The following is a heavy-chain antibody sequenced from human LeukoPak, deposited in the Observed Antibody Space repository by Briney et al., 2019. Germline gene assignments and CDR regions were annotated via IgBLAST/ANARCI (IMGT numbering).Heavy chain of an antibody. J-gene: IGHJ4*02. CDR1: GFTFSNYA. CDR2: ISGSGGSA. D-gene: IGHD1-26*01. V-gene: IGHV3-23*01. Sequence: PGGSLRLSCAASGFTFSNYAMTWVRQAPGKGLEWVSTISGSGGSASYADSVKGRFTISRDNSNNTLYLQMYTLRAEDTAVYYCAKSEAEQFHPYFDYWGQGTLVTVSS. CDR3: AKSEAEQFHPYFDY.